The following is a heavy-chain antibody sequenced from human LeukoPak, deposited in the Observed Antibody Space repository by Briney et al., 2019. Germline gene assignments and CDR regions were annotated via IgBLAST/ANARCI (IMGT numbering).Heavy chain of an antibody. CDR1: GGSISSYY. CDR3: ARDRRAVAGTVN. J-gene: IGHJ4*02. Sequence: SETLSLTCTVSGGSISSYYWSWIRQPPGKGLEWIGEINHSGSTNYNPSLKSRVTISVDTSKNQFSLKLSSVTAADTAVYYCARDRRAVAGTVNWGQGTLVTVSS. CDR2: INHSGST. D-gene: IGHD6-19*01. V-gene: IGHV4-34*01.